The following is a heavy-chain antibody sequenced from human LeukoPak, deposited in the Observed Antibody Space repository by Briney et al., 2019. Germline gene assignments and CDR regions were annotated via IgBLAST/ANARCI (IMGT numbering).Heavy chain of an antibody. D-gene: IGHD6-19*01. Sequence: PGGSLRLSCAASGFTFSSYAMSWVRLAPGKGLEWVSTIRGSGGGTYYADSVKGRFTISRDNTKNTLYLQMNSLRDEDTALYYCAKAGIGVVGYFDYWGQGTLVTVSS. CDR3: AKAGIGVVGYFDY. J-gene: IGHJ4*02. CDR2: IRGSGGGT. V-gene: IGHV3-23*01. CDR1: GFTFSSYA.